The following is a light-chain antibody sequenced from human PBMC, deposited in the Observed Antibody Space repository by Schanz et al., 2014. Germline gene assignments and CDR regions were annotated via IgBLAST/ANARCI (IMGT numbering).Light chain of an antibody. CDR2: GAS. J-gene: IGKJ2*01. V-gene: IGKV3-20*01. CDR1: QSVSSSY. CDR3: QQYGSSPYP. Sequence: EVVLTQSPATLSLSPGERATLSCRASQSVSSSYLAWYQQKPGQAPRLLIYGASSRATGIPDRFSGSGSGTDFTLTISRLEPEDSAVYYCQQYGSSPYPFGHGYKPET.